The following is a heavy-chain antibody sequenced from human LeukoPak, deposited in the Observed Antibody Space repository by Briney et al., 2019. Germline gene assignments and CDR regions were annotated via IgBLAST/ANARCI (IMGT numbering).Heavy chain of an antibody. Sequence: PGGSLRLSCAASGFTFSSYSMNWVRQAPGKGLERVSSISSRSSYIYYADSVKGRFTLSRDNAKNSLYLQMNSLRAEDTAVYYCESSSAGYYFDYWGQGTLVTVSS. CDR2: ISSRSSYI. CDR1: GFTFSSYS. D-gene: IGHD2-2*01. V-gene: IGHV3-21*01. J-gene: IGHJ4*02. CDR3: ESSSAGYYFDY.